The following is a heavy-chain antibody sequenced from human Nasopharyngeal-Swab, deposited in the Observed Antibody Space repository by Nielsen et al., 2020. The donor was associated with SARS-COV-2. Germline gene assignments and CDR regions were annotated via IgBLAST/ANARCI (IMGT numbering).Heavy chain of an antibody. D-gene: IGHD3-10*01. CDR2: IYHSGST. J-gene: IGHJ4*02. CDR1: GGSISSGGYS. CDR3: ARVKVVRGIIPYYFDY. Sequence: SETLSLTCAVSGGSISSGGYSWSWIRQPPGKGLERIGYIYHSGSTYYNPSLKSRVTISVDRSKNQFSLKLSSVTAADTAVYYCARVKVVRGIIPYYFDYWGQGTLVTVSS. V-gene: IGHV4-30-2*01.